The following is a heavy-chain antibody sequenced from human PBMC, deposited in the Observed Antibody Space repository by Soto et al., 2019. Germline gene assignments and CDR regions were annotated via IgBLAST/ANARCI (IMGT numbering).Heavy chain of an antibody. V-gene: IGHV1-69*06. CDR1: GFTFNVYG. CDR2: LIPIYDAP. CDR3: ARVRDPHLDHYGLDV. J-gene: IGHJ6*02. Sequence: ASVKVSCKTSGFTFNVYGIHWVRQAPGQGLEWMGGLIPIYDAPNYAQKFQGRVSITADKSTTTVYLELSSLRSEDTAVYFCARVRDPHLDHYGLDVWGQGTTVTVSS.